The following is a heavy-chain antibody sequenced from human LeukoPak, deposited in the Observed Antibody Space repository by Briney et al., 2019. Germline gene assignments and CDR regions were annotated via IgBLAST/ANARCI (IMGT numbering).Heavy chain of an antibody. CDR2: ISGSGGST. CDR1: GFTFNNYD. D-gene: IGHD3-16*01. Sequence: GGSLRLSCAASGFTFNNYDMSWVRQAPGKGLEWVSVISGSGGSTYYADSVKGRFTISRDNSKNTLYVQMNSLRAEDTAVYYCAKGLKDDAFDIWGQGTMVTVSS. J-gene: IGHJ3*02. V-gene: IGHV3-23*01. CDR3: AKGLKDDAFDI.